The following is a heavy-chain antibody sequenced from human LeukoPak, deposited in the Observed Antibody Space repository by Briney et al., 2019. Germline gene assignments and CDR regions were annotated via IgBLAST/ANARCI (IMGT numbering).Heavy chain of an antibody. V-gene: IGHV1-2*02. J-gene: IGHJ6*02. CDR2: INPNSGGT. D-gene: IGHD6-19*01. CDR3: ARDVRQGSGWSTSLYYYYGMDV. CDR1: GYTFTGYY. Sequence: ASVKVSCKASGYTFTGYYMHWVRQAPGQGLEWMGWINPNSGGTNYAQKLQGRVTMTTDTSTSTAYMELRSLRSDDTAVYYCARDVRQGSGWSTSLYYYYGMDVWGQGTTVTVSS.